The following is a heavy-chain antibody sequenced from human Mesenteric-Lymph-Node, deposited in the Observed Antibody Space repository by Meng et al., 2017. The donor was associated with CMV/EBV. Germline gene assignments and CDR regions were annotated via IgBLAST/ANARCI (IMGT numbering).Heavy chain of an antibody. CDR2: ISYDGSNK. Sequence: GGSLRLSCAASGFTFSSYAMHWVRQAPGKGLEWVAVISYDGSNKYYADSVKGRFTISRDNSKNTLYLQMNSLRAEDTAVYYCASEGNSGSYYGFDSWGQGTLVTVSS. D-gene: IGHD1-26*01. CDR1: GFTFSSYA. V-gene: IGHV3-30-3*01. J-gene: IGHJ4*02. CDR3: ASEGNSGSYYGFDS.